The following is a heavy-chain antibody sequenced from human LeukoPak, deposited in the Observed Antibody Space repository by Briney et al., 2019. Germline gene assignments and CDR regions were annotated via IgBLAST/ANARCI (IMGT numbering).Heavy chain of an antibody. D-gene: IGHD3-22*01. Sequence: SVKVSCKASGGTFSSYAISWVRQAPGQGLEWMGGIIPIFGTANYAQKFQGRVTITTHVSTSTAYMELSSLRSEDTAVYYCAVGYYYESSGYYYYWGQGTLVTVSS. CDR2: IIPIFGTA. V-gene: IGHV1-69*05. CDR1: GGTFSSYA. CDR3: AVGYYYESSGYYYY. J-gene: IGHJ4*02.